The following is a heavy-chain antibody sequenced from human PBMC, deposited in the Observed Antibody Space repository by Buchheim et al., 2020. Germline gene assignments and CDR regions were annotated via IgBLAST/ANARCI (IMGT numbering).Heavy chain of an antibody. CDR2: ISTGSSVT. CDR3: ARGPPGVRWYHLDY. D-gene: IGHD4-23*01. J-gene: IGHJ4*02. V-gene: IGHV3-48*01. Sequence: EVQLVESGGGLVQPGGSLRLSCAASGFTFSSYGMIWVRQAPGKGLEWLSYISTGSSVTHYADSVKGRFTISRDNAKSSLYLQMNSLRAEDTAMYYCARGPPGVRWYHLDYWGQGTL. CDR1: GFTFSSYG.